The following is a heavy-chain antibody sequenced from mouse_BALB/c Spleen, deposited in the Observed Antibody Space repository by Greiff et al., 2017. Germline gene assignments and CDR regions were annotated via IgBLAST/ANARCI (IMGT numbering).Heavy chain of an antibody. D-gene: IGHD1-2*01. V-gene: IGHV1-15*01. Sequence: QVHVKQSGAELVRPGASVTLSCKASGYTFTDYEMHWVKQTPVHGLEWIGAIDPETGGTAYNQKFKGKATLTADKSSSTAYMELRSLTSEDSAVYYCTRRDYGSLFAYWGQGTLVTVSA. CDR2: IDPETGGT. J-gene: IGHJ3*01. CDR1: GYTFTDYE. CDR3: TRRDYGSLFAY.